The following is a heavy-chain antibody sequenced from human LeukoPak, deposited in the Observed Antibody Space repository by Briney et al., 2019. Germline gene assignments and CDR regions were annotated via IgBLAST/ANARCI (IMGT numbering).Heavy chain of an antibody. CDR3: ARDNGYDFWSGYYAYYYYGMDV. V-gene: IGHV4-34*01. D-gene: IGHD3-3*01. Sequence: SETLSLTCTVSGGSISSYYWSWIRQPPGKGLEWIGEINHSGSTNYNPSLKSRVTISVDTSKNQFSLKLSSVTAADTAVYYCARDNGYDFWSGYYAYYYYGMDVWGQGTTVTVSS. CDR2: INHSGST. J-gene: IGHJ6*02. CDR1: GGSISSYY.